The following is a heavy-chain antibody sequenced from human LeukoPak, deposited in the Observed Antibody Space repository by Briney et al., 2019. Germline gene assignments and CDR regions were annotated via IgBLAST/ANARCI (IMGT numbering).Heavy chain of an antibody. CDR2: INHNGST. Sequence: SETLSLTCAVFGGSFSGYYWSWIRQPPGKGLEWIGEINHNGSTNNNPSLKSRVTISVDTSKNQFSLKLTSVTAADTAVYYCASVYDSSGYYPFWGQGTLVTVSS. V-gene: IGHV4-34*01. CDR1: GGSFSGYY. J-gene: IGHJ4*02. CDR3: ASVYDSSGYYPF. D-gene: IGHD3-22*01.